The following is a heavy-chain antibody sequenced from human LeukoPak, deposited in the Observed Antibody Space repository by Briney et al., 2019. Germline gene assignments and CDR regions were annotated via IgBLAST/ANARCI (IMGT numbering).Heavy chain of an antibody. CDR1: VGSISSYY. D-gene: IGHD3-3*01. CDR3: ARSAPLRFLDY. J-gene: IGHJ4*02. CDR2: IYYSGST. Sequence: KPSETLSLTCTVSVGSISSYYWSWIRQPPGKGREWIGYIYYSGSTNYNPSLKSRVTISVDTSKNQFSLKLSSVTAADTAVYYCARSAPLRFLDYWGQGTLVTVSS. V-gene: IGHV4-59*01.